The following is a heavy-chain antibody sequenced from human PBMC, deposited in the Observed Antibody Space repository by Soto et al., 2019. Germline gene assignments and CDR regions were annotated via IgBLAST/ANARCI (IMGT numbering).Heavy chain of an antibody. D-gene: IGHD3-9*01. CDR1: GGSISSSSYY. Sequence: QLQLQESGPGLVQPSETLSLTCTGSGGSISSSSYYWGWIRQPPGKGLEWIGSIYYSGSTYYNPSLKRRVTISVDTSKNQFSLKLSSVTAADTAVYYCAGRNYDILTGYGSCGQGTLVTVSS. CDR2: IYYSGST. CDR3: AGRNYDILTGYGS. J-gene: IGHJ4*02. V-gene: IGHV4-39*01.